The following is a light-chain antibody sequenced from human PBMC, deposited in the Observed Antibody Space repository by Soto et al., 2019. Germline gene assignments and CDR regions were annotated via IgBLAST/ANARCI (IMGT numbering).Light chain of an antibody. CDR3: PQGLATPFT. CDR2: LGS. CDR1: QNLLNSNRCNY. V-gene: IGKV2-28*01. Sequence: IVLTQPPLSLPVTPGAPASISCRSSQNLLNSNRCNYLAWYLQKPGQSPQLLIYLGSNRASGVPDRFSGSGSGTDFTLTINSVEAEDVGLYFCPQGLATPFTFGGGTKVDIK. J-gene: IGKJ4*01.